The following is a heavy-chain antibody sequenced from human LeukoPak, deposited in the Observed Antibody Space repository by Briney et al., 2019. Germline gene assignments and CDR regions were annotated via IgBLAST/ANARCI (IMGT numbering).Heavy chain of an antibody. D-gene: IGHD6-13*01. Sequence: SETLSLTCAVYGGSFSGYYWSWIRQPPGKGLEWIGEINHSGTTKYNPSLKSRVTLSVDTSKKQFSLTVSSLTAADTAVYYCAREGAAADFDYWGQGTLVTVSS. J-gene: IGHJ4*02. CDR3: AREGAAADFDY. CDR2: INHSGTT. V-gene: IGHV4-34*01. CDR1: GGSFSGYY.